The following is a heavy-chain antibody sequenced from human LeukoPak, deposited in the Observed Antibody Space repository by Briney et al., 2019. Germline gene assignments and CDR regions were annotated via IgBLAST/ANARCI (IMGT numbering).Heavy chain of an antibody. Sequence: SETLSLTCTVSGGSISSYYWSWIRQPPGKGLEWIGYTYYSGSTNYNPSLKSRVTISVDTSKNQFSLKLSSVTAADTAVYYCARHIAYCGAECYTFDYWGQGTLVTVSS. CDR3: ARHIAYCGAECYTFDY. CDR1: GGSISSYY. V-gene: IGHV4-59*08. D-gene: IGHD2-21*01. CDR2: TYYSGST. J-gene: IGHJ4*02.